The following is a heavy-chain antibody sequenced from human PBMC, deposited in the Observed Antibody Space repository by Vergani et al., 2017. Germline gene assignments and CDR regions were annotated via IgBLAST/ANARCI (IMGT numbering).Heavy chain of an antibody. Sequence: QVQLQESGPGLVKPSETLSLTCTVSGYSISSGYYWGWIRQPPGKGLECIGSIYHSGSTYYNPSLKSRVTISVDTSKNQFSLKLSSVTAADTAVYYCASAPYIVATVRYYYGMDVWGQGTTVTVSS. V-gene: IGHV4-38-2*02. CDR3: ASAPYIVATVRYYYGMDV. D-gene: IGHD5-12*01. J-gene: IGHJ6*02. CDR2: IYHSGST. CDR1: GYSISSGYY.